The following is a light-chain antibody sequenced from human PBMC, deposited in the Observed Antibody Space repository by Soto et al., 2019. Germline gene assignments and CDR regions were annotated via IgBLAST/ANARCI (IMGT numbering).Light chain of an antibody. CDR3: PQSYSTSYT. CDR1: QTINKN. Sequence: DIQMTQSPSSLSASVGDRVTITCRASQTINKNLNWYQQKPGKAPKLLIYAASSLQSGVPSSFSASGSGTEFTLNISSLQPDDVATYYCPQSYSTSYTFGQGTRLEI. V-gene: IGKV1-39*01. CDR2: AAS. J-gene: IGKJ2*01.